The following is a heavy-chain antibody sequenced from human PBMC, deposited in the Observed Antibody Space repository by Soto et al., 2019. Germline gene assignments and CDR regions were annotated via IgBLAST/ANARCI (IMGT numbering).Heavy chain of an antibody. CDR3: VRVHQDKPSDKYYFDY. CDR2: TRNKVNSYTT. V-gene: IGHV3-72*01. Sequence: EVQLVESGGGLVQPGGSLRLSCAASGLSFSDHYMDWVRQAQWKGLEWVGRTRNKVNSYTTEYAASVKGRFSVSRDESKNSLYLQMRSLKTEDTAVYYCVRVHQDKPSDKYYFDYWGQGTLVTVSS. CDR1: GLSFSDHY. J-gene: IGHJ4*02. D-gene: IGHD2-15*01.